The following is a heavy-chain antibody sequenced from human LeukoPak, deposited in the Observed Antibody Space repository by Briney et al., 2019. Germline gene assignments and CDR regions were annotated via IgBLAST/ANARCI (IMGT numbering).Heavy chain of an antibody. J-gene: IGHJ4*02. CDR1: GDTFTDYY. V-gene: IGHV1-2*02. CDR2: VDPNSGGT. Sequence: ASVKVSCKSCGDTFTDYYIHWVRQAPGQGREWMGNVDPNSGGTNYAHKLQGRVTMTRDTSISTAYMDLNSLRSDDTAVYYCVREAIGSTLNRFDHWGQGTLVTASS. D-gene: IGHD2/OR15-2a*01. CDR3: VREAIGSTLNRFDH.